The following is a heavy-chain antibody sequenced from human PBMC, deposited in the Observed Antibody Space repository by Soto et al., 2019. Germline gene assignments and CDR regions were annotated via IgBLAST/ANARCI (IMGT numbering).Heavy chain of an antibody. J-gene: IGHJ4*02. CDR3: ARWSYLDY. D-gene: IGHD3-3*01. CDR2: ISGSDGKT. V-gene: IGHV3-23*01. Sequence: GGSLRLSCAASGFSFGSYALSWVRQAPGKGLEWVSTISGSDGKTFYADSVKGRFSISRDTSQNTLYLQMNSLRADDTAIYYCARWSYLDYWGQGTQVIVSS. CDR1: GFSFGSYA.